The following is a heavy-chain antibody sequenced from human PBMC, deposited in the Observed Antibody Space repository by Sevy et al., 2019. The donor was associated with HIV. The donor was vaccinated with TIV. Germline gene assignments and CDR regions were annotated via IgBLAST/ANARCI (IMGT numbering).Heavy chain of an antibody. J-gene: IGHJ4*02. CDR1: GFTFSTYA. V-gene: IGHV3-23*01. CDR2: ISASARST. CDR3: AKDRVSGTYYSGDFDY. Sequence: GGPLRLSCAASGFTFSTYAMTWVRQAPGKGLEWVSVISASARSTYYSDPVKGRFTISRANSTNTVDLQLNSLRAEDTAVYYCAKDRVSGTYYSGDFDYWGQGTLVTVSS. D-gene: IGHD3-10*01.